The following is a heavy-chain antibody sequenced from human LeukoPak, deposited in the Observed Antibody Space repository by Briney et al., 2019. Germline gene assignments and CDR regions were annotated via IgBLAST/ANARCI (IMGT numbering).Heavy chain of an antibody. CDR3: ASSGALLWPRFDP. CDR2: IYSGGST. CDR1: GFTVSSNY. J-gene: IGHJ5*02. Sequence: GGSLRLSCAASGFTVSSNYMSWVRQAPGKGLEWVSVIYSGGSTDYADSVKGRFTISRDNSKNTLYLQMNSLRAEDTAMYYCASSGALLWPRFDPWGQGTLVTVSS. D-gene: IGHD3-10*01. V-gene: IGHV3-53*01.